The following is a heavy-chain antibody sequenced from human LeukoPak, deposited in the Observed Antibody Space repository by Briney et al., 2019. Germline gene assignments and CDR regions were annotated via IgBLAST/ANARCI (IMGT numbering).Heavy chain of an antibody. D-gene: IGHD6-13*01. Sequence: ASVKVSCKASGYTFTSYDINWVRQATGQGLEWMGWMNPNSGNTGYAQKFQGRVTMTRDTSISTAYMELSRLRSDDTAVYYCARGVKQQLVGGEGYWGQGTLVTVSS. J-gene: IGHJ4*02. CDR2: MNPNSGNT. CDR1: GYTFTSYD. V-gene: IGHV1-8*01. CDR3: ARGVKQQLVGGEGY.